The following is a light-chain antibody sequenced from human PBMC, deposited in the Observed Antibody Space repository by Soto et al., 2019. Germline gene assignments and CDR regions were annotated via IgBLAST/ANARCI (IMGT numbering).Light chain of an antibody. V-gene: IGLV1-44*01. Sequence: QSVLTQPPSASGTPEQRVTISCSGSSSNIGSNTVNWYQQFPGTAPKVLIYSNSQRPSGVPVRFSGSKSGTSASLAISGLQSEDEADYYCAAWDDSLNGPVFGGGTKLTFL. J-gene: IGLJ2*01. CDR1: SSNIGSNT. CDR2: SNS. CDR3: AAWDDSLNGPV.